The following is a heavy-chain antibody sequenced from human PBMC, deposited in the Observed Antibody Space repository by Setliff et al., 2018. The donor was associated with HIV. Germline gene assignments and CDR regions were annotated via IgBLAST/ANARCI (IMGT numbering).Heavy chain of an antibody. CDR2: IWYDGNNK. Sequence: PGGSLRLSCAASGFTFSNNNMHWVRQTPGKGLEWVAVIWYDGNNKYYADSVKGRFTISRDNSKNTLYLQMNSLRAEDTAVYYCAKDAGSYSYVHEYFQHWGQGTLVTVSS. J-gene: IGHJ1*01. CDR1: GFTFSNNN. CDR3: AKDAGSYSYVHEYFQH. V-gene: IGHV3-33*06. D-gene: IGHD5-18*01.